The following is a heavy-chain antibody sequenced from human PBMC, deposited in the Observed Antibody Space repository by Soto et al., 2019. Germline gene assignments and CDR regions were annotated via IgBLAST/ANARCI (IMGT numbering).Heavy chain of an antibody. D-gene: IGHD6-13*01. Sequence: SETLSLTCAVYGGSFSGYYWSWIRQPPGKGLEWIGEISHSGSTNYNPSLKSRVTISVDTSKNQFSLKLSSVTAADTAVYYCARERPDGSRLDPSGQGTLVTVSS. V-gene: IGHV4-34*01. J-gene: IGHJ5*02. CDR3: ARERPDGSRLDP. CDR1: GGSFSGYY. CDR2: ISHSGST.